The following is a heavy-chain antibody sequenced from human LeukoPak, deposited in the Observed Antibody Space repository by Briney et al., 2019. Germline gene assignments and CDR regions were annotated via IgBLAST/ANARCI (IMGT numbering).Heavy chain of an antibody. Sequence: GGSLRLSCAASGFTFSGNGMHWVRQAPGKGLEWVAVISFDGTNKYYADSVKGRFTISRDNSRNTLYLQTNSLRAEDTAVYYCAKDPGFFGVVTSTLDYWGQGTLVTVSS. D-gene: IGHD3-3*01. CDR2: ISFDGTNK. CDR1: GFTFSGNG. CDR3: AKDPGFFGVVTSTLDY. V-gene: IGHV3-30*18. J-gene: IGHJ4*02.